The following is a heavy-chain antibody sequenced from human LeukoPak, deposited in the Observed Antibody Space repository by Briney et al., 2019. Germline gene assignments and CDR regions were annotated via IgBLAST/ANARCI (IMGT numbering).Heavy chain of an antibody. Sequence: GGSLRLSCAASGFTFSSYSMNWVRQAPGKGLEWVSSISSSSSYIYYADSVKGRFTISRDNAKNSLYLQMNSLRAGDTAVYYCARDAILYRGYYDSSGYTNWGQGTLVTVSS. CDR1: GFTFSSYS. CDR3: ARDAILYRGYYDSSGYTN. CDR2: ISSSSSYI. V-gene: IGHV3-21*01. D-gene: IGHD3-22*01. J-gene: IGHJ4*02.